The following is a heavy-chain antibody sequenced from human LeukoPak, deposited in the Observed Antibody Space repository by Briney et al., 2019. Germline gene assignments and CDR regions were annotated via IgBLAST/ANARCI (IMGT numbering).Heavy chain of an antibody. CDR2: ISGSGGST. V-gene: IGHV3-23*01. CDR3: AKSTSFYLDS. CDR1: GFTFSSCA. J-gene: IGHJ4*02. Sequence: GGSLRLSCAASGFTFSSCAMSWVRQAPGKGLEWVSAISGSGGSTYYADSVKGRFTISRDNSKSTLYVQMNSLRAEDTAVYYCAKSTSFYLDSWGQGTLVTVSS.